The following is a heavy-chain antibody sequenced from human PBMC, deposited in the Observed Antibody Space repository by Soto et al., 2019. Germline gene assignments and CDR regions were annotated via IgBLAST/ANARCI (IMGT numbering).Heavy chain of an antibody. CDR1: GYTFTNYY. V-gene: IGHV1-46*03. CDR3: AREPHSGSLGADY. J-gene: IGHJ4*02. D-gene: IGHD1-26*01. Sequence: QVQLVQSGAEVKKPEASVKVSCKASGYTFTNYYMHWVRQAPGQGLEWMGLINPSGGTTSYAQKFQDRVTMTRDTSTSTVYMELSSLRSEDTAVYYCAREPHSGSLGADYWGQGTLVTVSS. CDR2: INPSGGTT.